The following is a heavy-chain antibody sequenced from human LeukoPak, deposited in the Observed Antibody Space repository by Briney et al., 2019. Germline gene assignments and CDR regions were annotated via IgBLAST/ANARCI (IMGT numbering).Heavy chain of an antibody. CDR1: GFTFSSYA. V-gene: IGHV3-23*01. D-gene: IGHD1-26*01. CDR2: ISYSGGTT. Sequence: PGGSLRLSCAASGFTFSSYAMSWVRQAPGKGLEWVSGISYSGGTTNYADSVKGRFTIFRDNSENTLYLQMNSLRVENTALYYCAKDRGVGASDYWGQGTLVTVSS. CDR3: AKDRGVGASDY. J-gene: IGHJ4*02.